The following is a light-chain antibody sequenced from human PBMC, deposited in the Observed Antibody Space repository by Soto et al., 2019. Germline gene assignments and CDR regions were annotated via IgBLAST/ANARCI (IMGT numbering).Light chain of an antibody. J-gene: IGKJ2*01. CDR1: QGIGSS. V-gene: IGKV1-27*01. CDR3: QNYRSAPYT. Sequence: DIQMTQSPSFLSASIGDRVTLTCRASQGIGSSLAWYQHKSGEVPKLLIYGASTLFSGVPSRFSGSGSGTIFTLTISRLQPEDLATYYCQNYRSAPYTFGPGTKV. CDR2: GAS.